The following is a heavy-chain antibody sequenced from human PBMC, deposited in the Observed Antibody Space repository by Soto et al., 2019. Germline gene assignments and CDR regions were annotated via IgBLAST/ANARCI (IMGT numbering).Heavy chain of an antibody. CDR3: ARGAVVPAALIDDYYYGMDV. CDR1: GGTFSSYA. J-gene: IGHJ6*02. D-gene: IGHD2-2*01. CDR2: IIPIFGTA. V-gene: IGHV1-69*13. Sequence: VASVKVSCKASGGTFSSYAISWVRQAPGQGLESMGGIIPIFGTANYAQKFQGRVTITADESTSTAYMELSSLRSEDTAVYYCARGAVVPAALIDDYYYGMDVWGRGTTVTVCS.